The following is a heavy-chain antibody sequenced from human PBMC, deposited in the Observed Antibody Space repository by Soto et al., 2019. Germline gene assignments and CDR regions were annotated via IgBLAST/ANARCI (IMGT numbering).Heavy chain of an antibody. CDR2: MKVKSYGDTX. J-gene: IGHJ4*01. Sequence: PGGSLRLSCVASVFTLSNAWMSWVRQAPGKWLEWFARMKVKSYGDTXQYPAPMXXRFTVSRYDPRXTVYPXFDSLKIEEXALYYCTTDISSPFGDYCGQGTLVT. CDR3: TTDISSPFGDY. CDR1: VFTLSNAW. D-gene: IGHD2-2*01. V-gene: IGHV3-15*01.